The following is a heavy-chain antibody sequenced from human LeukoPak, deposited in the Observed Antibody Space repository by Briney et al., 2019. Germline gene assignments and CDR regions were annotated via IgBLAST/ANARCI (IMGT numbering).Heavy chain of an antibody. Sequence: GGSLRLSCATSGFSFSSYAMSWVRQAPGKGLEWVSGISGSGGSTYYADSVRGRFTISRDSSRTTLYLQMNSLRGDDTALYYCSKDEGRFGSQKTHYFDFWGQGTPVTVSS. CDR2: ISGSGGST. CDR3: SKDEGRFGSQKTHYFDF. CDR1: GFSFSSYA. D-gene: IGHD3-10*01. V-gene: IGHV3-23*01. J-gene: IGHJ4*02.